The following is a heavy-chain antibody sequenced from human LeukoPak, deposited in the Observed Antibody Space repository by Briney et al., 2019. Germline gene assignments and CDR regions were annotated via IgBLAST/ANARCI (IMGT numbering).Heavy chain of an antibody. V-gene: IGHV1-69*13. CDR3: ARAVEWELLDY. D-gene: IGHD1-26*01. CDR2: IIPIFGTA. J-gene: IGHJ4*02. Sequence: ASVKVSCKASGGTFSSYAISWVRQAPGQGLEWMGGIIPIFGTANYAQKFQGRVMITADESTSTAYMELSSLRSGDTAVYHCARAVEWELLDYWGQGTLVTVSS. CDR1: GGTFSSYA.